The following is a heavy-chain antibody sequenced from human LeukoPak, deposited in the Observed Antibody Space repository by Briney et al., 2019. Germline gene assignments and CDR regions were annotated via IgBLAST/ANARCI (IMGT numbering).Heavy chain of an antibody. J-gene: IGHJ4*02. Sequence: PSETLSLTCTVSGDSINRAGHYWSWIRQPPGKGLEWIGYIYYSGSAYYSSSLKSRVTISVDRSKNQFSLNLTAVTAADTAVCYCARDSSESGKAFDYWGQGTLVTVSS. V-gene: IGHV4-30-2*01. CDR3: ARDSSESGKAFDY. CDR1: GDSINRAGHY. CDR2: IYYSGSA. D-gene: IGHD1-14*01.